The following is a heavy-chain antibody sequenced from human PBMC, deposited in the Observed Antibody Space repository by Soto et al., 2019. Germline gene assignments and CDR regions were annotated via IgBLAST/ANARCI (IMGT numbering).Heavy chain of an antibody. CDR3: ARDIGTAMVSDAFDI. CDR2: IYTSGST. J-gene: IGHJ3*02. V-gene: IGHV4-4*07. CDR1: GGSISSYY. D-gene: IGHD5-18*01. Sequence: SETLSLTCTVSGGSISSYYWSWIRQPAGKGLEWIGRIYTSGSTNYNPSLKSRVTMSVDTSKNQFSLELSSVTAADTAVYYCARDIGTAMVSDAFDIWGQGTMVTVSS.